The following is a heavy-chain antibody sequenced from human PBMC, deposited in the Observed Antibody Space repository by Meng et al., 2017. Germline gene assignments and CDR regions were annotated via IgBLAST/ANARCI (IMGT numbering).Heavy chain of an antibody. J-gene: IGHJ4*02. D-gene: IGHD1-26*01. V-gene: IGHV3-15*01. Sequence: EVQVVGLGGRFVKLGGSLRLSWVASGGTFRNFWMTWVRQAPGKGLEWVGRIKSKVDGGTTDFAAPVKGRFTISRDNSKNTLYLQMNSLRAEDTAIYYCATQPRVGSYWGRGTLVTVSS. CDR2: IKSKVDGGTT. CDR1: GGTFRNFW. CDR3: ATQPRVGSY.